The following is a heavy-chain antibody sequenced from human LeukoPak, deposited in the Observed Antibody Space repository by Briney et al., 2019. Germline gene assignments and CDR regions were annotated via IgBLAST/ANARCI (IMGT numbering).Heavy chain of an antibody. V-gene: IGHV1-69*11. J-gene: IGHJ3*02. Sequence: SVKVSCKASGGAFNTFAIHWVRQAPGQGLEWMGRIIPILRQSNSAQKFQGTVSITADAFTNTAYMELSSLRSEDSAVYYCATGGAYADAFDIWGQGTMVTVSS. CDR3: ATGGAYADAFDI. CDR1: GGAFNTFA. D-gene: IGHD5-12*01. CDR2: IIPILRQS.